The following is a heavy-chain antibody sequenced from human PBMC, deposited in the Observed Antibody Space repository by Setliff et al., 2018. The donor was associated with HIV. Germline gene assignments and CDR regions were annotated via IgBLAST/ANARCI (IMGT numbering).Heavy chain of an antibody. CDR2: IYSSGTT. J-gene: IGHJ5*02. V-gene: IGHV4-4*07. D-gene: IGHD5-18*01. CDR3: ARRWGIRGYSS. CDR1: GGSFSSYY. Sequence: SETLSLTCTISGGSFSSYYWSWIRQPAGRGLEWIGRIYSSGTTNYNPSLKSRVTISVDTSRNQFSLKLYSVTAADTSVYYCARRWGIRGYSSWGQGTLVTVSS.